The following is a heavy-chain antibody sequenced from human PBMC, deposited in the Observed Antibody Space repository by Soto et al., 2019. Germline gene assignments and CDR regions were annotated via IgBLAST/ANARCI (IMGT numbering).Heavy chain of an antibody. CDR1: GGSFSGYY. Sequence: QVQLQQWGAGLLKPSETLSLTCAVYGGSFSGYYWSWIRQPPGKGLGWIGEINHSGSTKYNPSLNGRVTISVDTSKNQSSLMPSPVTAADTAVYYCARGRGGYCSSTSCLRWFDPWGQGTLVTVSS. D-gene: IGHD2-2*01. V-gene: IGHV4-34*01. CDR3: ARGRGGYCSSTSCLRWFDP. J-gene: IGHJ5*02. CDR2: INHSGST.